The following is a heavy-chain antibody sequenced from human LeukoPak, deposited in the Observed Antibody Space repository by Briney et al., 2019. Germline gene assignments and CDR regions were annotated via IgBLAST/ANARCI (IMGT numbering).Heavy chain of an antibody. CDR2: INPNSGGT. CDR1: GYTFTGYY. J-gene: IGHJ4*02. Sequence: ASVKVSCKASGYTFTGYYMHWVRQAPGQGLEWMGWINPNSGGTNYAQKFQGRVTMTRDTSISTAYMELSRLRSDDTAVYYCARVLGYSYGFDYWGQGTLVTVSS. V-gene: IGHV1-2*02. D-gene: IGHD5-18*01. CDR3: ARVLGYSYGFDY.